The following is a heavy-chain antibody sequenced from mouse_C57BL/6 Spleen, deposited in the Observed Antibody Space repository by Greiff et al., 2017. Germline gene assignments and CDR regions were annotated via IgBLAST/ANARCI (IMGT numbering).Heavy chain of an antibody. CDR3: ARNYYGSAWFAY. Sequence: VQLQQSVAELVRPGASVKLSCTASGFNIKNTYMHWVKQRPEQGLEWIGRIDPANGNTKYAPKFQGKATITAATSSNTAYLQISSLTSKDTAIYYCARNYYGSAWFAYWGQGTLVTVSA. D-gene: IGHD2-2*01. J-gene: IGHJ3*01. V-gene: IGHV14-3*01. CDR1: GFNIKNTY. CDR2: IDPANGNT.